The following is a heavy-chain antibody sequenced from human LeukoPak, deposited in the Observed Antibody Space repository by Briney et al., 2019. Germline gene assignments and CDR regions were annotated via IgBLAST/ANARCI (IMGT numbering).Heavy chain of an antibody. CDR3: AKDLRYSTSWSSGWFDP. J-gene: IGHJ5*02. D-gene: IGHD2-2*01. V-gene: IGHV1-2*02. Sequence: ASVKVSCKASGYTFTDYYMHWVRQAPGQGLQWMGWINPKSGGTSYAQMFQGRVTMTRDTSISIAYMELSGLRSDDTAVYYCAKDLRYSTSWSSGWFDPWGQGTLVTVSS. CDR2: INPKSGGT. CDR1: GYTFTDYY.